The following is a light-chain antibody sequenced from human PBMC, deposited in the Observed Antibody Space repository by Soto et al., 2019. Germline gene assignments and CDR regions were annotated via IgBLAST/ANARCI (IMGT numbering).Light chain of an antibody. J-gene: IGKJ1*01. V-gene: IGKV3-15*01. CDR1: QSISSN. CDR2: DAS. CDR3: QQYNNWPTWT. Sequence: EIVITQSPATLSVSAGERATVSCRSSQSISSNLAWYQQKRGQAPRLLIYDASTRATGIPARFSGSGSGTEFTLTISSLQSEDFAFYYCQQYNNWPTWTFGQGTKVDIK.